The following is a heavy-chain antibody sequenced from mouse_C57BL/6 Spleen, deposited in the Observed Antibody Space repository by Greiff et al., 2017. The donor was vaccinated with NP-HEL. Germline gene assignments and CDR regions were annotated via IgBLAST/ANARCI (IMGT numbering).Heavy chain of an antibody. CDR3: ARYGSTYSYFDV. Sequence: VQLQQPGAELVMPGASVKLSCKASGYTFTSYWMHWVKQRPGQGLEWIGEIDPSDSYTNYNQKFKGKSTLTVDKSSSTAYMQLSSLTSEDSAVYYCARYGSTYSYFDVWGTGTTVTVSS. J-gene: IGHJ1*03. D-gene: IGHD1-1*01. CDR1: GYTFTSYW. CDR2: IDPSDSYT. V-gene: IGHV1-69*01.